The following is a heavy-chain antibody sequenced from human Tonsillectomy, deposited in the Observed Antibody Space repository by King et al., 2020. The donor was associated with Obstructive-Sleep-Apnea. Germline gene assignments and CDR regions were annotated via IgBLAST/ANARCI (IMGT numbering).Heavy chain of an antibody. J-gene: IGHJ4*02. Sequence: VQLQQWGAGLLKPSETLSLTCAVYGGSFSGYYWSWIRQPPGKGLEWIGEINHSGSTNYNPSLKSRVTISVDTSKSQLSVKLTSVTAADTAMYYCARGCYYDFWSASPGPFDYWGQGTLVTVSS. CDR2: INHSGST. CDR3: ARGCYYDFWSASPGPFDY. V-gene: IGHV4-34*01. CDR1: GGSFSGYY. D-gene: IGHD3-3*01.